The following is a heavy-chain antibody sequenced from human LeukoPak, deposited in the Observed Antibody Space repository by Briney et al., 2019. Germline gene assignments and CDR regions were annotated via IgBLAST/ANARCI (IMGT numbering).Heavy chain of an antibody. J-gene: IGHJ4*02. CDR3: ARLTDRDGYNLVDY. D-gene: IGHD5-24*01. V-gene: IGHV4-59*08. CDR1: GGSISSYY. CDR2: IYYSGST. Sequence: PSETLSLTCTVSGGSISSYYWSWIRQPPGKGLEWIGYIYYSGSTNYNPSLKSRVTISVDTSKNQFSLKLSSVTAADTAVYYCARLTDRDGYNLVDYWGQGTLVTVSS.